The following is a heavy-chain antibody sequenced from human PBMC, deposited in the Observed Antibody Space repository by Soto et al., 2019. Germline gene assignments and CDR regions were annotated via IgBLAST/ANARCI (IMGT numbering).Heavy chain of an antibody. CDR2: IIPILGIA. J-gene: IGHJ3*02. Sequence: QVQLVQSGAEVKKPGSSVKVSCKASGGTFSSYTISWVRQAPGQGLEWMGRIIPILGIANYAQKFQGRVTITADKSTSTAYMELSSLRSEDTAVYYCSRDEGGPDAFGIWGQGTMVTVSS. CDR3: SRDEGGPDAFGI. V-gene: IGHV1-69*08. CDR1: GGTFSSYT.